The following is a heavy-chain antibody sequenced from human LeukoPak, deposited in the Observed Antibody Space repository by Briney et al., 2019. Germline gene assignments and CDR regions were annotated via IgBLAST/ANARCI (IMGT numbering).Heavy chain of an antibody. CDR3: AKALELLYFDY. D-gene: IGHD1-7*01. J-gene: IGHJ4*02. V-gene: IGHV3-30*04. CDR1: GFTFSSYA. CDR2: ISYDGSNK. Sequence: GGSLRLSCAASGFTFSSYAMHWVRQAPGKGLEWVAVISYDGSNKYYADSVKGRFTISRDNSKNTLYLQMNSLRAEDTAVYYCAKALELLYFDYWGQGTLVTVSS.